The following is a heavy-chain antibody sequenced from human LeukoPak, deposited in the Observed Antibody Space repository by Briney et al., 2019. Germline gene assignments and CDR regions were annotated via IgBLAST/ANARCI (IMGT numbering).Heavy chain of an antibody. D-gene: IGHD4-17*01. CDR3: ARVNGDYDWGAFDI. CDR2: IIPIFGTA. Sequence: ASVKVSCKASGGTFSSYAISWVRQAPGQGLEWMGGIIPIFGTANYAQKFQGRVTITADESTSTAYMELSSLRSEDTAVYYCARVNGDYDWGAFDIWGQGTMVTVSS. CDR1: GGTFSSYA. V-gene: IGHV1-69*13. J-gene: IGHJ3*02.